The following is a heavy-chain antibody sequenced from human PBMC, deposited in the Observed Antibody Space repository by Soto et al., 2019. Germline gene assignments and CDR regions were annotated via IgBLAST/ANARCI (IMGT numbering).Heavy chain of an antibody. CDR2: ISSSSSYI. Sequence: EVQLVESGGGLVKPGGSLRLSCAASGFTFSSYSMNRVRQAPGKGLEWVSSISSSSSYIYYADSVKGRFTISRDNAKNSLYLQMNSLRAEDTAVYYCAREGRGYYYGMDVWGQGTTVTVSS. CDR3: AREGRGYYYGMDV. CDR1: GFTFSSYS. J-gene: IGHJ6*02. V-gene: IGHV3-21*01.